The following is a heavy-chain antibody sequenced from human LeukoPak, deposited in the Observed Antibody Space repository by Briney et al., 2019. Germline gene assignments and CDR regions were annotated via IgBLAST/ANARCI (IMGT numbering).Heavy chain of an antibody. D-gene: IGHD3-16*01. V-gene: IGHV3-7*01. CDR3: TRRLDD. J-gene: IGHJ4*02. CDR2: IKHDESEK. Sequence: GGSLRLSCAASGFSFSSDWMDWVRQAPGKGLEWVANIKHDESEKNYLDSVKGRFTISRDNAQNSLYLQMNGLRVEDTAVYYCTRRLDDWGQGTLVTVSS. CDR1: GFSFSSDW.